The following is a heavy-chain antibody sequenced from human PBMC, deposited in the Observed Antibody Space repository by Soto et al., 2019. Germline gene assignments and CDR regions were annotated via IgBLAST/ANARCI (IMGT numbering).Heavy chain of an antibody. V-gene: IGHV4-30-4*01. D-gene: IGHD6-13*01. J-gene: IGHJ6*02. CDR1: GGSISSGDYY. CDR3: ARDPRPGIAAADRGGDYYGMDV. CDR2: IYYSGST. Sequence: TLSLTCTVSGGSISSGDYYWSWIRQPPGKGLEWIGYIYYSGSTYYNPSLKSRVTISVDTSKNQFSLKLSSVTAADTAVYYCARDPRPGIAAADRGGDYYGMDVWGQGTTVTVSS.